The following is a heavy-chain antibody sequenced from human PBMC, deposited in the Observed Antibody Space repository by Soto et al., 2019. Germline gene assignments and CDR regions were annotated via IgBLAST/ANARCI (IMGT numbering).Heavy chain of an antibody. J-gene: IGHJ4*02. CDR1: VVTFNRQD. Sequence: SVKVSCKASVVTFNRQDMGLVRQAPGQGLEWMGGIIPMFGTPHYAEKFKDRVTITADESTGTAYLELSSLTSEDTAVYYCATSEGRDGYSFDYWGPGTLVTVSS. V-gene: IGHV1-69*13. CDR2: IIPMFGTP. CDR3: ATSEGRDGYSFDY. D-gene: IGHD5-12*01.